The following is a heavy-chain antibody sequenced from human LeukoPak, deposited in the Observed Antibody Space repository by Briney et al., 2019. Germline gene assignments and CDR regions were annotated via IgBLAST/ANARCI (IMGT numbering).Heavy chain of an antibody. CDR1: GGSFSGYY. CDR2: INHSGST. D-gene: IGHD2-8*01. Sequence: SETVSLTCAVYGGSFSGYYWSWIRQPPGKGLEWIGEINHSGSTNYNPSLKSRVTISVDTSKNQFSLELSSVTAADTAVYYCARDQGYVVPFDYWGQGTLVTVSS. CDR3: ARDQGYVVPFDY. V-gene: IGHV4-34*01. J-gene: IGHJ4*02.